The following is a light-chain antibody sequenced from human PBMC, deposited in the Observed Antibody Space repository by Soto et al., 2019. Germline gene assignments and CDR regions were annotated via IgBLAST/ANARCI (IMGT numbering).Light chain of an antibody. Sequence: QSVLTQPPSVSAAPGQKVTISCSGSSSNIGNNYVSWYQQLPGTAPKLLIYDNNKRPSGIPDRFPGSKSGTSATLGITGLQTGDEADYYCGTWDSSLSAGVFGTGTKLT. V-gene: IGLV1-51*01. CDR2: DNN. J-gene: IGLJ1*01. CDR3: GTWDSSLSAGV. CDR1: SSNIGNNY.